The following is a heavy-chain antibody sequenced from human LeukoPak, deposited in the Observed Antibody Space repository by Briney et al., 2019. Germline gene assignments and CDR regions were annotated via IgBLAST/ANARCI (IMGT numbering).Heavy chain of an antibody. D-gene: IGHD2-8*01. Sequence: GGSLRLSCAASGFTVGNNYMNWVRQAPGKGLEWASLIFSHGETSYADSVKGRFTISRDNSKNTLYLQMNGLRVEGTAVYYCARDPPAVSINTYAWGQGTLVTVSS. CDR2: IFSHGET. CDR1: GFTVGNNY. CDR3: ARDPPAVSINTYA. V-gene: IGHV3-66*01. J-gene: IGHJ4*02.